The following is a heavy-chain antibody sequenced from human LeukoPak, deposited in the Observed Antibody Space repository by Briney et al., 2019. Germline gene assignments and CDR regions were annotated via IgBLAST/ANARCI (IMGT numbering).Heavy chain of an antibody. D-gene: IGHD3-22*01. Sequence: GESLKISCKGSGYSFTSYWIGWVRQMPGKGLEWMGIIYPGDSDTRYSPSFQGQVTISADKSISTAYLQWSSLKASDTAMYYCARASHCYDSSGYYDYWGQGTLVTVSS. J-gene: IGHJ4*02. CDR2: IYPGDSDT. CDR3: ARASHCYDSSGYYDY. CDR1: GYSFTSYW. V-gene: IGHV5-51*01.